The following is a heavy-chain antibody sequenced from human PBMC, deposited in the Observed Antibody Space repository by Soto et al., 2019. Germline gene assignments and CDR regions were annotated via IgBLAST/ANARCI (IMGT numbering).Heavy chain of an antibody. Sequence: PSETLSLTCTVSGASTSSNSFYWGWIRQPPGKGLEWIGTIYYTGSTYYNPSLKSRITVSVDTSKNLLSLRLTSVTAADTAVYYCARFYYTWIGLDYWGQGTLVTVYS. CDR2: IYYTGST. D-gene: IGHD3-3*01. CDR1: GASTSSNSFY. V-gene: IGHV4-39*01. J-gene: IGHJ4*02. CDR3: ARFYYTWIGLDY.